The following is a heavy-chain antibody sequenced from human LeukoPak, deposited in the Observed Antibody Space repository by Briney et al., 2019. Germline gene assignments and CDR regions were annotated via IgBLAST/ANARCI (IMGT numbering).Heavy chain of an antibody. V-gene: IGHV3-20*04. Sequence: GGSLRLSCAASGFTFDDYGMSWVRQAPGKGLEWFSGINWNGGSTGYADSVKGRFTISRDNAKNSLYLQMNSLRAEDTALYYCARVEYYDILTGYYNGYWGQGTLVTVSS. CDR3: ARVEYYDILTGYYNGY. J-gene: IGHJ4*02. CDR2: INWNGGST. D-gene: IGHD3-9*01. CDR1: GFTFDDYG.